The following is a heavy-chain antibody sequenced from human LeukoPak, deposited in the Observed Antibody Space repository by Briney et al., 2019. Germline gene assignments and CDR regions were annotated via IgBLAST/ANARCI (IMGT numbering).Heavy chain of an antibody. CDR2: INPNSGGT. CDR1: GYTFTVYY. V-gene: IGHV1-2*02. J-gene: IGHJ4*02. Sequence: ASVKVSCKASGYTFTVYYMHWVRQAPGQGLEWMGWINPNSGGTNYAQKFQGRVTMTRDTSISTAYMELSRLRSDDTAVYYCARGGLTIFGVVNFDYWGQGTLVTVSS. CDR3: ARGGLTIFGVVNFDY. D-gene: IGHD3-3*01.